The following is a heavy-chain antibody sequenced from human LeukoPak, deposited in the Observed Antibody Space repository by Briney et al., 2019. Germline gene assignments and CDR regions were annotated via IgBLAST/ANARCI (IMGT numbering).Heavy chain of an antibody. Sequence: PGGSLRLSCSASGFTFSGYAMQWVRQTPAKGLQWLGFISYDGIHKYYADSVKGRFTISRDNSENTLYLQMNSLRSEDTAVYYCVYSGSYRFDYWGQGNLVTVSS. CDR3: VYSGSYRFDY. CDR2: ISYDGIHK. D-gene: IGHD1-26*01. CDR1: GFTFSGYA. J-gene: IGHJ4*02. V-gene: IGHV3-30-3*01.